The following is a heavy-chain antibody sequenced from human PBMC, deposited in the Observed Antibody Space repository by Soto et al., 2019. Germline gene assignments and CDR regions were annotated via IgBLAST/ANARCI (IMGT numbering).Heavy chain of an antibody. CDR3: ARGDSSGIFDY. CDR2: IYYSGST. J-gene: IGHJ4*02. Sequence: KTSETLSLTCTVSGGSISSYYWSWIRQPPGKGLEWIGYIYYSGSTNYNPSLKSRVTISVDTSKNQFSLKLSSVTAADTAVYYCARGDSSGIFDYWGQGTLVTAPQ. CDR1: GGSISSYY. V-gene: IGHV4-59*01.